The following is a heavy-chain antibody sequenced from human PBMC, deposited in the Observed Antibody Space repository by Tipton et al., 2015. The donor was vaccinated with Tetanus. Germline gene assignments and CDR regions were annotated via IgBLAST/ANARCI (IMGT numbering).Heavy chain of an antibody. CDR3: ARDSNFYSYSYKGMDV. CDR2: VFHSGST. V-gene: IGHV4-61*08. D-gene: IGHD4-11*01. J-gene: IGHJ6*02. CDR1: GGSISGSGYF. Sequence: TLSLTCNVSGGSISGSGYFWNWIRQPPGKGLEWIGYVFHSGSTKYNPSLKSRVTISVDTSKNQFSLKLRSVTAADTAVYYCARDSNFYSYSYKGMDVWGQGTTVTVSS.